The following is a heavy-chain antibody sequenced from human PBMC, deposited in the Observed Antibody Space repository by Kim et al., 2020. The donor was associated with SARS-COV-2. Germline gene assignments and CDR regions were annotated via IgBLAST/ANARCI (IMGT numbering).Heavy chain of an antibody. Sequence: SETLSLTCTVSGGSISSYYWSWIRQPPGKGLEWIGYIYYSGSTNYNPSLKSRVTISVDTSKNQFSLKLSSVTAADTAVYYCARGGAHYDSSGTPLWYWGQGTLVTVSS. CDR3: ARGGAHYDSSGTPLWY. J-gene: IGHJ4*02. CDR1: GGSISSYY. V-gene: IGHV4-59*01. D-gene: IGHD3-22*01. CDR2: IYYSGST.